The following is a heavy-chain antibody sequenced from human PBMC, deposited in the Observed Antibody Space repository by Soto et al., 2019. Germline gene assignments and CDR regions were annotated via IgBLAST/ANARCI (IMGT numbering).Heavy chain of an antibody. D-gene: IGHD1-7*01. CDR1: GYTFTGYY. Sequence: ASVKVSCKASGYTFTGYYMHWVRQAPGQGLEWMGWINPNSGGTNYAQKFQGWVTMTRDTSISTAYMELSRLRSDDTVVYYFARDLVQLELRGSFGYYGMEVWGQRTMVNASS. J-gene: IGHJ6*01. V-gene: IGHV1-2*04. CDR3: ARDLVQLELRGSFGYYGMEV. CDR2: INPNSGGT.